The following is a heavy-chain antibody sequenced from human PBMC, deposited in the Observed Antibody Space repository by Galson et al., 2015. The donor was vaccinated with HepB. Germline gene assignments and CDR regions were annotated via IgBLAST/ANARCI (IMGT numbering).Heavy chain of an antibody. Sequence: SLRLSCAASGFTFSSYWMSWVRQAPGKGLEWVANIKQDGSEKYYVDSVKGRFTISRDNAKNSLYLQMNSLRAEDTAVYYCARESARRLWLRFFDYWGQGTLVTVSS. D-gene: IGHD5-12*01. J-gene: IGHJ4*02. CDR2: IKQDGSEK. CDR3: ARESARRLWLRFFDY. V-gene: IGHV3-7*03. CDR1: GFTFSSYW.